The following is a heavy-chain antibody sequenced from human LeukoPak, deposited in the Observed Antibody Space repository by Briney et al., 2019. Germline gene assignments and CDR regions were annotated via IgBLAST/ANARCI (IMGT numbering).Heavy chain of an antibody. J-gene: IGHJ5*02. V-gene: IGHV4-31*03. CDR2: IYYSGST. Sequence: PSETLSLTCTVSGGSISSGGYYWSWIRQHPGKGLEWIGYIYYSGSTYYNPSLKSRVTISVDTSKNQFSLKLSSVTAADTAVYYCAKNDFLPVYYPPRNWFAPWAQEPRVTVP. CDR3: AKNDFLPVYYPPRNWFAP. CDR1: GGSISSGGYY. D-gene: IGHD3/OR15-3a*01.